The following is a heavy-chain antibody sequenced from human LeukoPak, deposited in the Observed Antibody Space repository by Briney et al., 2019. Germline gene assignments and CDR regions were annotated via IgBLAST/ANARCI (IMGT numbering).Heavy chain of an antibody. D-gene: IGHD5-18*01. CDR3: ARGGAVDTRGGFDP. Sequence: PSETLSLTCAVYGGSFSGYYWSWIRQPPGKGLEWIGEINHSGGTNYNPSLKSRVTISVDTSKNQFSLKLSSVTAADTAVYYCARGGAVDTRGGFDPWGQGTLVTVSS. J-gene: IGHJ5*02. CDR1: GGSFSGYY. V-gene: IGHV4-34*01. CDR2: INHSGGT.